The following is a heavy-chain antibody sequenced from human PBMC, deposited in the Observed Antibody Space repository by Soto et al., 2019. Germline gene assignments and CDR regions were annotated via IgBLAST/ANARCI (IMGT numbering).Heavy chain of an antibody. CDR3: ARWGPEKLLDY. Sequence: MHWVRQAPGKGLERVAVIWYDGSNKYYGESVKGRFIISRDNSKNTVDLQMNSLRAEDTAIYYCARWGPEKLLDYWGQGTLVTVSS. D-gene: IGHD3-16*01. J-gene: IGHJ4*02. V-gene: IGHV3-33*01. CDR2: IWYDGSNK.